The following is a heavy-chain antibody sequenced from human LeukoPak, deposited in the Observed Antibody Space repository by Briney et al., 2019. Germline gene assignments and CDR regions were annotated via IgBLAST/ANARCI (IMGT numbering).Heavy chain of an antibody. CDR3: ARGRAYCGGDCYSGYFDY. V-gene: IGHV3-30-3*01. CDR1: GFTFSSYA. Sequence: PGGSLRLSCAASGFTFSSYAVHWVRQAPGKGLDWVAVISYDGSIKYYADSVKGRFTISRDNSKNTLYLQMNSLRAEDTAVYYCARGRAYCGGDCYSGYFDYWGQGTLVTVSS. J-gene: IGHJ4*02. D-gene: IGHD2-21*02. CDR2: ISYDGSIK.